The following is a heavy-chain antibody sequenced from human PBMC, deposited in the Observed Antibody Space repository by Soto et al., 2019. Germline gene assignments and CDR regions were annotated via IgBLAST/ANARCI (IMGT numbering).Heavy chain of an antibody. Sequence: EVQLLESGGGLVKPGGSLRLSCAASGFTFSSYAMSWVRQAPGKGLEWVSGIGGIGGSTYYADSVKGRFTISRDNSKNTLYLQMNSLRAEDTAVYYCAKDRDCSSTSCFIDYWGQGTLVTVSS. CDR2: IGGIGGST. D-gene: IGHD2-2*01. CDR1: GFTFSSYA. V-gene: IGHV3-23*01. CDR3: AKDRDCSSTSCFIDY. J-gene: IGHJ4*02.